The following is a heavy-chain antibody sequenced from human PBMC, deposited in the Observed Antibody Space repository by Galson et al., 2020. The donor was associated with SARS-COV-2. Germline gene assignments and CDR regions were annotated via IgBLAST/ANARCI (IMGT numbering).Heavy chain of an antibody. CDR1: RYTINGNY. Sequence: ASVKVSCKACRYTINGNYMHWVRQAPGQGPEWMGWNNPNSGGKKYAQKFQGRVTMTRDTSTSTAYMELSRLRSDDTAVSYCARNGGGAYCGGDCYADCWGQGTLVTVSS. J-gene: IGHJ4*02. D-gene: IGHD2-21*02. V-gene: IGHV1-2*02. CDR3: ARNGGGAYCGGDCYADC. CDR2: NNPNSGGK.